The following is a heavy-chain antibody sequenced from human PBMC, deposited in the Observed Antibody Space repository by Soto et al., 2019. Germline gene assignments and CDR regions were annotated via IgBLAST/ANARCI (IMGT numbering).Heavy chain of an antibody. J-gene: IGHJ4*02. Sequence: GGSLRLSCAASGFTFSSYAMSWVRQAPGKGLEWVSAISGSGGSTYYAESVKGRFTISRDNSKNTLYLQMNSLRAEDTAVYYCAKDLEAYSSSWYPFDYWGQGTLVTVSS. D-gene: IGHD6-13*01. CDR1: GFTFSSYA. CDR2: ISGSGGST. CDR3: AKDLEAYSSSWYPFDY. V-gene: IGHV3-23*01.